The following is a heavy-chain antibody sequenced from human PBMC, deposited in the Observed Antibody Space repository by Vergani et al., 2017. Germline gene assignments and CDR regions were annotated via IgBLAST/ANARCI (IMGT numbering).Heavy chain of an antibody. V-gene: IGHV5-51*01. D-gene: IGHD5-24*01. CDR3: ASRRTLQREFDI. Sequence: EGQLVQSGAEVKKPGESLKISCKGFGYRFSSSWIGWVRQMPGKGLEWMGIIFPDDSDTRYSPSFQGQVTISADKSITTVYPQWSSLKASDTAMYYCASRRTLQREFDIWGQGTLVTVSS. CDR2: IFPDDSDT. CDR1: GYRFSSSW. J-gene: IGHJ4*02.